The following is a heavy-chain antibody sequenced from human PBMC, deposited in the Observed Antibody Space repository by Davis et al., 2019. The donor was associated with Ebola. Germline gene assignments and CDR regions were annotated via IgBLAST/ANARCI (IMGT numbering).Heavy chain of an antibody. Sequence: ASVKVSCKASGYTFTSYAMHWVRQPPGQRLEWMGWINAGNGNSQYSQKFQGRLTITRDTSASTAYMELSSLRAEDTAVYYCAKDPGGIVGAGFDYWGQGTLVTVSS. J-gene: IGHJ4*02. CDR3: AKDPGGIVGAGFDY. V-gene: IGHV1-3*01. CDR1: GYTFTSYA. CDR2: INAGNGNS. D-gene: IGHD1-26*01.